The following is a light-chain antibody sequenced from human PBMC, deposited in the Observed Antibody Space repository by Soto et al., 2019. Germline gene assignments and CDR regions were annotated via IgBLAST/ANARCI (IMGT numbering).Light chain of an antibody. CDR3: QQYNNWPLT. CDR1: QSISSY. CDR2: DAS. V-gene: IGKV3D-15*01. Sequence: MTQSPSSLSASVGDRVTITCRASQSISSYLNWYQQKSGQPPRLLIYDASTRATGFPARFSGSGSGTEFTLTISSLQSEDFAVYYCQQYNNWPLTFGGGTTVEIK. J-gene: IGKJ4*01.